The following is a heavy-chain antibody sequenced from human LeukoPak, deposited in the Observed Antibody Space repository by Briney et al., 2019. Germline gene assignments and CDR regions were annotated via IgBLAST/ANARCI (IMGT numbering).Heavy chain of an antibody. D-gene: IGHD2-21*02. CDR1: GVSVTRGAYY. CDR2: VYYNGNT. Sequence: SQTLSLTCTVSGVSVTRGAYYWTWIRQPPGKGLEWIGHVYYNGNTDYNPSLKSRVAMSVDKSNNQFSLKLSFVTAADAAVYFCAREIEGYSDFYSFGRPDNYWFDPWGQGTLITVSS. V-gene: IGHV4-30-2*01. CDR3: AREIEGYSDFYSFGRPDNYWFDP. J-gene: IGHJ5*02.